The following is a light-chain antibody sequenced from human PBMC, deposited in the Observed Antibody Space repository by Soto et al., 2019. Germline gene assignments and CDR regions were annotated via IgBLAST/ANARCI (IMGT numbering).Light chain of an antibody. CDR1: ESFARTY. J-gene: IGKJ4*01. V-gene: IGKV3-20*01. CDR3: QQYGASPLT. Sequence: EIVLTQSPGTLSLSPGERATLSCMASESFARTYLAWYQQKPGQAPRLLIHGASSRATGIPDRFSGSNSGTDFTLTISRLEPEDSAVYYCQQYGASPLTFGGGTKVEIK. CDR2: GAS.